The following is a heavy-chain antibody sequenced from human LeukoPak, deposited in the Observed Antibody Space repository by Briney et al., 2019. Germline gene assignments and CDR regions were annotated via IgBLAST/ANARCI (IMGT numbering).Heavy chain of an antibody. J-gene: IGHJ4*02. D-gene: IGHD1-1*01. CDR3: AGVENWNDGGFDY. V-gene: IGHV4-4*07. Sequence: SETLSLTCTVSGGSISSYYWSWIRQPAGKGLEWIGRIYTSGSTNYNPSLKSRVTMSVDTSKNQFSLKLSSLTAAATSVDYCAGVENWNDGGFDYWGQGTLVTVSS. CDR2: IYTSGST. CDR1: GGSISSYY.